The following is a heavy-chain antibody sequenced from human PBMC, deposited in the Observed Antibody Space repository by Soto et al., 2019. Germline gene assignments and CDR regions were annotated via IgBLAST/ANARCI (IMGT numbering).Heavy chain of an antibody. J-gene: IGHJ6*03. Sequence: QVQLVQSGAEVKKPGSSVKVSCEASGGSFTSYIFSWVRQAPGQGLEWMGRVIPIQGTANYALKFQDRVSITADKSTNTVYMELRILRTEDTALYYCAKTVVFVDHAYMAVWGKGTTVTLSS. CDR1: GGSFTSYI. CDR2: VIPIQGTA. D-gene: IGHD3-10*01. V-gene: IGHV1-69*08. CDR3: AKTVVFVDHAYMAV.